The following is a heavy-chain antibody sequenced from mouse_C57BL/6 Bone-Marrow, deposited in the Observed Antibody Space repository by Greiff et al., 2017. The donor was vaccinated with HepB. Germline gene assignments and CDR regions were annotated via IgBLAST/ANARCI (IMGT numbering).Heavy chain of an antibody. CDR3: ARPSPYDYDRYFDV. D-gene: IGHD2-4*01. CDR2: ISSGSSTI. J-gene: IGHJ1*03. CDR1: GFTFSDYG. V-gene: IGHV5-17*01. Sequence: VQLKESGGGLVKPGGSLKLSCAASGFTFSDYGMHWVRQAPEKGLEWVAYISSGSSTIYYTDTVKGRFTISRDNAKNTLCLQMTSLRSEDTAMYYCARPSPYDYDRYFDVWGTGTTVTVSS.